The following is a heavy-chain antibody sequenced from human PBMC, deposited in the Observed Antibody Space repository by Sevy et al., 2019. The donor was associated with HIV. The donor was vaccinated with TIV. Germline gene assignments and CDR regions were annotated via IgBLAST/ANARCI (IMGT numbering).Heavy chain of an antibody. Sequence: GGSLRLSCAASGFAFFDYSMSWISQAPGKGLEWVAKLSFGCGKINYADSVKGRFTISSDNSKNSFYLQMDDLRVEDTALYGIAREGCTRTHDYWGQGTRVTVSS. J-gene: IGHJ4*02. CDR3: AREGCTRTHDY. V-gene: IGHV3-23*01. CDR1: GFAFFDYS. D-gene: IGHD2-8*01. CDR2: LSFGCGKI.